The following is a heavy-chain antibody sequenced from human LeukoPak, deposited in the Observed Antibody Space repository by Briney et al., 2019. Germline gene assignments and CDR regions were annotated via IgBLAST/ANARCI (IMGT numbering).Heavy chain of an antibody. CDR2: INPNSGGT. V-gene: IGHV1-2*02. D-gene: IGHD3-22*01. CDR3: ARDRSYDSSGYYRDY. Sequence: ASVKVSCKASGYTFTGYYMHWVRQAPGQGLEWMGWINPNSGGTNYAQKFRGRVTMTRDTSISTAYMELSRLRSDDTAVYYCARDRSYDSSGYYRDYWGQGTLVTVSS. J-gene: IGHJ4*02. CDR1: GYTFTGYY.